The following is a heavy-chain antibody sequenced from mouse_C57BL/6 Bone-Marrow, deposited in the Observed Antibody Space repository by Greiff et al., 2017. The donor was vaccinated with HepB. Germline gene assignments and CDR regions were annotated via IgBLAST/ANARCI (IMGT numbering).Heavy chain of an antibody. CDR1: GYAFSSSW. V-gene: IGHV1-82*01. D-gene: IGHD2-1*01. CDR3: ARAYGNFLFDY. CDR2: IYPGDGDT. J-gene: IGHJ2*01. Sequence: VQLQQSGPELVKPGASVKISCKASGYAFSSSWMNWVKQRHGKGLEWIGRIYPGDGDTNYNGKVKGKATLTADKYSSTAYMQLSSLTSEDSAVYFCARAYGNFLFDYWGQGTTLTVSS.